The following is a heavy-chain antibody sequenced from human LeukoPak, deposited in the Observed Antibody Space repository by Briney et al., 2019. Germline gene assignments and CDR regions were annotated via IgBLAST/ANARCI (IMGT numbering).Heavy chain of an antibody. CDR1: GFTVSSKY. CDR2: IYSGDNT. CDR3: VRASGPFDI. V-gene: IGHV3-53*01. Sequence: PGGSLRLSCAASGFTVSSKYMSWVRQAPGKGLEYVSVIYSGDNTYYADSVKCRFTITRDNSKNTLFLQMNSLRAEDTAVYYCVRASGPFDIWGQGTMVTVSS. J-gene: IGHJ3*02. D-gene: IGHD3-10*01.